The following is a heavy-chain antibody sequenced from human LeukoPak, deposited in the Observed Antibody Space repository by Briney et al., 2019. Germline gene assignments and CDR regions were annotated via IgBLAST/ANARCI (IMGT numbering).Heavy chain of an antibody. J-gene: IGHJ5*02. V-gene: IGHV1-46*02. CDR1: GYTFNNHY. D-gene: IGHD3-10*01. CDR2: ISPIDGST. Sequence: GASVKVSCKSSGYTFNNHYMHWVRQAPGQGLEWMGVISPIDGSTGYAQKFQGRITMTRDMSTSTDYMELSSLTSQDTAVYYCARDQSGKWGLVSAWWFDPWGQGTLVTVSS. CDR3: ARDQSGKWGLVSAWWFDP.